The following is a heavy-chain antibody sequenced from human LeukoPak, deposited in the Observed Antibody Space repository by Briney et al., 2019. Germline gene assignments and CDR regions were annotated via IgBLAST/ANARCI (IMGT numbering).Heavy chain of an antibody. J-gene: IGHJ4*02. V-gene: IGHV1-2*02. CDR3: STEDKYCSTTTCGDY. CDR2: IKPTSGDS. D-gene: IGHD2-2*01. CDR1: GYTFTAYY. Sequence: ASVKVSCKSSGYTFTAYYVRWVRQAPGQGLEWMGYIKPTSGDSNYAQKFPDRVTMTRDTSISTAYLELSRLTSDDTAVYYCSTEDKYCSTTTCGDYWGQGTLVTVSS.